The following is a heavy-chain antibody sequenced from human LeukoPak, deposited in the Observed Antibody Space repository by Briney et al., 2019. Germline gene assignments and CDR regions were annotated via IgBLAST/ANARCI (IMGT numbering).Heavy chain of an antibody. Sequence: PGGSLRLSCAASGFTFTTTWISWVRQTPGEGLEWVGLVRSKNYGGGTTDYITPVKGRFIISRDDSKNTVYLQMNSLQIEDTALYYCTTGAPTNGHLFDYWGRGTLVTVSS. D-gene: IGHD2-8*01. CDR1: GFTFTTTW. CDR2: VRSKNYGGGTT. V-gene: IGHV3-15*01. J-gene: IGHJ4*02. CDR3: TTGAPTNGHLFDY.